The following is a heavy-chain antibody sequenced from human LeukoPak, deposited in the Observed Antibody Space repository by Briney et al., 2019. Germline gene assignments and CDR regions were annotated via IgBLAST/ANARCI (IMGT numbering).Heavy chain of an antibody. Sequence: GGSLRLSCAASGFTFSSYWMHWVRQAPGKGLVWVSRINSDGSSTSYADSVKGRFTISRDNAKNTLYLQMNSLRAEDTAVYYCARVPVVAATQSDYFDYWGQGTLVTVSS. J-gene: IGHJ4*02. D-gene: IGHD2-15*01. V-gene: IGHV3-74*01. CDR2: INSDGSST. CDR3: ARVPVVAATQSDYFDY. CDR1: GFTFSSYW.